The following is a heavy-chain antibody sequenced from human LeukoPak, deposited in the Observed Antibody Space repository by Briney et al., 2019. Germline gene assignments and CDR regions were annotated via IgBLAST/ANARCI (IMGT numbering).Heavy chain of an antibody. CDR2: ISSSSSYI. CDR1: GFTFSSYS. CDR3: ARSTAAAAARAFDI. V-gene: IGHV3-21*01. J-gene: IGHJ3*02. Sequence: GGSLRLSCAASGFTFSSYSMNWVRQAPGKGLEWVSSISSSSSYIYYADSVKGRFTISRDNAKNSLYLQMNSLRAEDTAVYYCARSTAAAAARAFDIWGQGTMVTVSS. D-gene: IGHD6-13*01.